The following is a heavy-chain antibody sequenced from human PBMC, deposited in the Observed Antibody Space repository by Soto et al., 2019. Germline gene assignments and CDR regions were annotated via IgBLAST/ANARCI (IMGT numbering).Heavy chain of an antibody. Sequence: SETLSLTCTVSGGSISSGGYYWSWIRQHPGKGLERIGYIYYSGSTYYNPSLKSRVTISVDTSKNQFSLKLSSVTAADTAVYYCASGRSNYYDSSGSTINFDYWGQGTLVTVSS. CDR3: ASGRSNYYDSSGSTINFDY. V-gene: IGHV4-31*03. J-gene: IGHJ4*02. CDR2: IYYSGST. CDR1: GGSISSGGYY. D-gene: IGHD3-22*01.